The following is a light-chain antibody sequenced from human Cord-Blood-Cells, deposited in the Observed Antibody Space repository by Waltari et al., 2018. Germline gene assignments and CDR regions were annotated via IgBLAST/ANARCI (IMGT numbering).Light chain of an antibody. V-gene: IGLV2-23*03. CDR3: CSYAGSSTFVV. CDR2: EGS. CDR1: SSDVGRYNL. Sequence: QSALTQPASVSGSHGQSITISCTGTSSDVGRYNLFSWYQQHPGKAPKLMIYEGSKRPSGVSNRFSGSKSGNTASLTISGLQAEDEADYYCCSYAGSSTFVVFGGGTKLTVL. J-gene: IGLJ2*01.